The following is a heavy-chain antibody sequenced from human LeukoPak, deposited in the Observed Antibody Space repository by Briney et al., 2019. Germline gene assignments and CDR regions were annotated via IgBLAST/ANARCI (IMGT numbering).Heavy chain of an antibody. D-gene: IGHD3-3*01. CDR1: GFTFNYYW. J-gene: IGHJ3*02. CDR3: ARVLLPLGVVIVFNGFDI. V-gene: IGHV3-7*01. CDR2: IKQDGGEI. Sequence: PGGSLRLSCAASGFTFNYYWMTWVRPAPGKGLEWVANIKQDGGEIYYVDSVKGRFTVSRDNAKKSLYLQMNSLRAEDTAVYYCARVLLPLGVVIVFNGFDIWGQGTMVTVSS.